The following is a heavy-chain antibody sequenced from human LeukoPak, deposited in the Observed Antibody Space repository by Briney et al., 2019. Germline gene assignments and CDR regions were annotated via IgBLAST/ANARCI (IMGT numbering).Heavy chain of an antibody. CDR3: ATIQGNWFDP. V-gene: IGHV3-48*04. CDR1: GSSLDDDH. CDR2: ISSSSSTI. J-gene: IGHJ5*02. Sequence: PGGSLRLSCVSFGSSLDDDHMNWMNWVRQAPGKGLEWVSYISSSSSTIYYADSVKGRFTISRDNAKNSLYLQMNSLRAEDTAVYYCATIQGNWFDPWGQGTLVTVSS.